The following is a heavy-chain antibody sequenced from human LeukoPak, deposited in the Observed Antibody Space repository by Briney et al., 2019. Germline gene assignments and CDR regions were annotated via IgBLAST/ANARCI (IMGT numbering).Heavy chain of an antibody. Sequence: ASVKVSCKASGYTFTSYYMHWGRQAPGQGLEWMGIINPSGGSTSYAQKFQGRVTMTRDMSTSTVYMELSSLRSEDTAVYYCARAPSGEQQLIRLFDYWGQGTLVTVSS. J-gene: IGHJ4*02. V-gene: IGHV1-46*01. CDR2: INPSGGST. CDR3: ARAPSGEQQLIRLFDY. D-gene: IGHD6-13*01. CDR1: GYTFTSYY.